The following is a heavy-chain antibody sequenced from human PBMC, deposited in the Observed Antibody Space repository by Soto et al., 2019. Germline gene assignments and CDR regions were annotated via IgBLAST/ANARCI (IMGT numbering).Heavy chain of an antibody. J-gene: IGHJ6*03. Sequence: QVQLVQSGAEVKKPGSSVKVSCKASGGTFSSYTISWVRQAPGQGLEWMGRIMPILGIANYAQKFQGRVTITADKSTSTAYMELSSLRSEDTAVYYCARGYCSGGSCYSGRYYYYYMDVWGKGTTVTVSS. CDR1: GGTFSSYT. CDR2: IMPILGIA. D-gene: IGHD2-15*01. V-gene: IGHV1-69*02. CDR3: ARGYCSGGSCYSGRYYYYYMDV.